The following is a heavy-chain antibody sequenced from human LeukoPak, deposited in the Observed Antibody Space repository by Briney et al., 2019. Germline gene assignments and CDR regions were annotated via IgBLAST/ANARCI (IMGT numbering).Heavy chain of an antibody. V-gene: IGHV1-2*02. Sequence: GASVKVSCKTSGYRFTDYYMHWVRQAPGQGLEWMGWINPNSGGTSSAQKFQGRVTMTRDTSITTVYMEMSWLTSDDTAIYYCARADRLHGGPYLIGPWGQGTLVTVSS. CDR3: ARADRLHGGPYLIGP. CDR2: INPNSGGT. J-gene: IGHJ5*02. CDR1: GYRFTDYY. D-gene: IGHD2-21*01.